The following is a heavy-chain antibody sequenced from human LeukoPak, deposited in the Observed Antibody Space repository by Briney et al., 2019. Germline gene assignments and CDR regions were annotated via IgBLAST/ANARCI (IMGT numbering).Heavy chain of an antibody. Sequence: GASVKVPCKAPGYTFTGYYMHWVRQAPGQGLEWMGRINPNSGGTNYAQKFQGRVTMTRDTSISTAHMELSRLRSDDTAVYYCARHYYDSSGFLWYWGQGTLVTVSS. CDR1: GYTFTGYY. D-gene: IGHD3-22*01. CDR3: ARHYYDSSGFLWY. CDR2: INPNSGGT. V-gene: IGHV1-2*06. J-gene: IGHJ4*02.